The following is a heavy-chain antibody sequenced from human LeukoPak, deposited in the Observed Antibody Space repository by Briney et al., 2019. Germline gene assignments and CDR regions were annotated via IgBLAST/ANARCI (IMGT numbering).Heavy chain of an antibody. CDR3: ARVGGAAAFRAFDI. Sequence: SGTLSLTCTVSGGSISSGSYYWSWIRQPAGKGLEWIGRIYTSGSTNYNPSLKSRVTISVDTSKNQFSLKLSSVTAADTAVYYCARVGGAAAFRAFDIWGQGTMVTVSS. V-gene: IGHV4-61*02. J-gene: IGHJ3*02. CDR2: IYTSGST. CDR1: GGSISSGSYY. D-gene: IGHD6-13*01.